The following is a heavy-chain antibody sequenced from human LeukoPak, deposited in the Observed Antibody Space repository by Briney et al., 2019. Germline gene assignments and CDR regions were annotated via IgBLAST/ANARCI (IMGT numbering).Heavy chain of an antibody. CDR1: GYTFTSYD. Sequence: ASVKVSCKASGYTFTSYDINWVRQATGQGLEWVGWMNPNSGNTGYAQKFQGRVTMTRNTSISTAYMELSSLRSEDTAVYYCARLGEIGYCSGGNCYHFDYWGQGTLVTVSS. CDR3: ARLGEIGYCSGGNCYHFDY. CDR2: MNPNSGNT. J-gene: IGHJ4*02. V-gene: IGHV1-8*01. D-gene: IGHD2-15*01.